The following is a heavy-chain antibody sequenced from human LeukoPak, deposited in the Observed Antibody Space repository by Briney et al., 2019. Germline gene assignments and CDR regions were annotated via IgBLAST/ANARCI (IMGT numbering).Heavy chain of an antibody. V-gene: IGHV4-39*01. CDR3: ARHVGFITMVRGVINNNWFDP. J-gene: IGHJ5*02. CDR2: IYYSGSP. Sequence: SETLSLTCTVSGGSMSSYYWGWIRQPPGKGLEWIGSIYYSGSPYYNPSLKSRVTISVDTSKKQFSLKLSSVTAADTAVYYCARHVGFITMVRGVINNNWFDPWGQGTLVTVSS. CDR1: GGSMSSYY. D-gene: IGHD3-10*01.